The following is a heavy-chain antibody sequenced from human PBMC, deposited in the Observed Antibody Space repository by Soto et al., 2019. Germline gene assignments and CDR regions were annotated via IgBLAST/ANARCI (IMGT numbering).Heavy chain of an antibody. CDR2: INPILSMS. V-gene: IGHV1-69*02. J-gene: IGHJ4*02. CDR3: ASSYGSGYRAFDY. Sequence: QVQLVQSGAEVKRPGSSVKVSCKASGDTFTFYSINWVRQAPGLGLEWMGRINPILSMSNYAQRFQGRVTMTADKSTRTAYMELSSLRSEDTAIYYCASSYGSGYRAFDYWGLGALVTVYS. D-gene: IGHD3-10*01. CDR1: GDTFTFYS.